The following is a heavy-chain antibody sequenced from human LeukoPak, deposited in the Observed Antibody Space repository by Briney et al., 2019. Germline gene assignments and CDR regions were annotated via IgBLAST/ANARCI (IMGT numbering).Heavy chain of an antibody. Sequence: KSGGSLRLSCAASGFTFSSYSMNWVRQAPGKGLEWVSSISSSSSYIYYADSVKGRFTISRDNARNSLSLQMNSLRAEDTAVYYCARDGWDYYDSSGYSPKYYFDYWGQGTLVTVSS. CDR2: ISSSSSYI. CDR1: GFTFSSYS. V-gene: IGHV3-21*04. J-gene: IGHJ4*02. D-gene: IGHD3-22*01. CDR3: ARDGWDYYDSSGYSPKYYFDY.